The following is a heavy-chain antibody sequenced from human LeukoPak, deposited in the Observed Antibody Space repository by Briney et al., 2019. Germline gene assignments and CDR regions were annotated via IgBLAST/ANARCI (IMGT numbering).Heavy chain of an antibody. CDR1: GGSISSSSYY. J-gene: IGHJ4*02. Sequence: PSETLSLTCTVSGGSISSSSYYWGWIRQPPGKGLEWIGSIYYSGSTYYNPPLKSRVTISVDTSKNQFSLKLSSVTAADTAVYYCARPGSTDYWGQGTLVTVSS. CDR3: ARPGSTDY. V-gene: IGHV4-39*01. CDR2: IYYSGST. D-gene: IGHD3-10*01.